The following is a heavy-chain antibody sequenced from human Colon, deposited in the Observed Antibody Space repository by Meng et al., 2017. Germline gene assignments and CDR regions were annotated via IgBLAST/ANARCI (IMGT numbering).Heavy chain of an antibody. CDR3: TTDLFIRSDSSGRKYYLDH. V-gene: IGHV3-15*01. CDR2: IKSKSDGEIT. J-gene: IGHJ4*02. CDR1: GLTFTNAW. Sequence: GESLKISCAVSGLTFTNAWMTWVRQTPGKGREWVGRIKSKSDGEITYYAAPVKGRFTISRDDSKSTLFLQMNSLRIEDTAVYYCTTDLFIRSDSSGRKYYLDHWGQGTLVTVSS. D-gene: IGHD3-22*01.